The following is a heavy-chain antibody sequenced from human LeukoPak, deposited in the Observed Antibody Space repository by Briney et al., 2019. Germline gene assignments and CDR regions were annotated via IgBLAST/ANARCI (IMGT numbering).Heavy chain of an antibody. V-gene: IGHV1-69*01. J-gene: IGHJ4*02. Sequence: SVNVSCKASGGTFSSYAISWVRQAPGQGLEWMGGIIPIFGTANYAQKFQGRVTITADESTSTAYMELSSLRSEDTAVYYCARDKALFGDFWSGRGGLSYFDYWGQGTLVTVSS. CDR2: IIPIFGTA. CDR1: GGTFSSYA. D-gene: IGHD3-3*01. CDR3: ARDKALFGDFWSGRGGLSYFDY.